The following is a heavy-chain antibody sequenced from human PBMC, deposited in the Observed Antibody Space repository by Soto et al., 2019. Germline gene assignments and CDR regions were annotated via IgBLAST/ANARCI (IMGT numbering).Heavy chain of an antibody. J-gene: IGHJ4*02. Sequence: EVQLLESGGGLVKPGGSLRLSCAASGFSFSRAWMNWVRQAPGKGLEWVGRIRTKSEGERTDYPAPVQGRFIIWIDDSKSTLYLEMTSLKIEDTAVYYCTTGSVEGYWGQGTLVTVSS. V-gene: IGHV3-15*07. D-gene: IGHD1-26*01. CDR3: TTGSVEGY. CDR1: GFSFSRAW. CDR2: IRTKSEGERT.